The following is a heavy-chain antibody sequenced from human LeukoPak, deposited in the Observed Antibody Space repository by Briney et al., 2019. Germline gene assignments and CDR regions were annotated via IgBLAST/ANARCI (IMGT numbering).Heavy chain of an antibody. V-gene: IGHV1-18*01. D-gene: IGHD6-6*01. J-gene: IGHJ4*02. CDR2: ISGYNGAT. CDR3: ARSAGSYSSSPFHS. CDR1: GYSFTSYG. Sequence: GASVKVSCKASGYSFTSYGLSWVRQAPGHGLEWMGWISGYNGATNYAQKFQDRVTMTRDTSISTAYMDLSRLRSDDTAMYYCARSAGSYSSSPFHSWGQGTLVTVSS.